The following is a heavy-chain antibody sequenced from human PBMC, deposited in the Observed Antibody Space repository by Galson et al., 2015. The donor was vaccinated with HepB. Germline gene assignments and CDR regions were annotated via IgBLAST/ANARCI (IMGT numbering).Heavy chain of an antibody. J-gene: IGHJ5*02. CDR1: GYTFTSYA. V-gene: IGHV7-4-1*02. Sequence: SVKVSCKASGYTFTSYAMNWVRQAPGQGLEWMGWINTNTGNPTYAQGFTGRFVFSLDTSVSTAYLQISSLKAEDTAVYYCARDLRDIVVVPAALMGYWFDPWGQGTLVTVSS. CDR3: ARDLRDIVVVPAALMGYWFDP. CDR2: INTNTGNP. D-gene: IGHD2-2*01.